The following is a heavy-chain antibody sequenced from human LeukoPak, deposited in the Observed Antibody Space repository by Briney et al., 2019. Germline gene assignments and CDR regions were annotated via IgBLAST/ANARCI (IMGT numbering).Heavy chain of an antibody. V-gene: IGHV1-18*01. J-gene: IGHJ4*02. CDR3: ARDRGWQQLVPLYFDY. CDR1: GYTFTSYG. D-gene: IGHD6-13*01. Sequence: PGASVKASCKASGYTFTSYGISWVRQAPGQGLEWMGWISAYNGNTNYAQKLQGRVTMTTDTSTSTAYMELRSLRSDGTAVYYCARDRGWQQLVPLYFDYWGQGTLVTVSS. CDR2: ISAYNGNT.